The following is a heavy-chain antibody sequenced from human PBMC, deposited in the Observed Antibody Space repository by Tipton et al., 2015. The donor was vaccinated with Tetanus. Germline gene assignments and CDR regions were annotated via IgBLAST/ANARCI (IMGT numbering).Heavy chain of an antibody. D-gene: IGHD2-15*01. CDR2: SWYDGTDK. CDR3: AREGDCSGGNCFSRDFDT. J-gene: IGHJ4*02. V-gene: IGHV3-33*01. CDR1: GFIFSSYG. Sequence: SLRLSCAASGFIFSSYGIHWVRQAPGKGLEWLAVSWYDGTDKYYADSVKGRFTISRDNSKNTLYLQMNSLRAEDTALYYCAREGDCSGGNCFSRDFDTWGQGNQVSLSS.